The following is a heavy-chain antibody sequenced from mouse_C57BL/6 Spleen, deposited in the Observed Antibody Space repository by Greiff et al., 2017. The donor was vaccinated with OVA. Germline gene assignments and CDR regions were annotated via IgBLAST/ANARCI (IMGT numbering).Heavy chain of an antibody. D-gene: IGHD4-1*01. Sequence: EVMLVESGGGLVQPKGSLKLSCAASGFSFNTYAMNWVRQAPGKGLEWVARIRSKSNNYATYYADSVKDRFTISRDDSESMLYLQMNNLKTEDTAMYYCVRQTGYYFDYWGQGTTLTVSS. J-gene: IGHJ2*01. CDR3: VRQTGYYFDY. CDR2: IRSKSNNYAT. V-gene: IGHV10-1*01. CDR1: GFSFNTYA.